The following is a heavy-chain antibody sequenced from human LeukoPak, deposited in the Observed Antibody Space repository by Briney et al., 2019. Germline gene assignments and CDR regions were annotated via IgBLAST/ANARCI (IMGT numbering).Heavy chain of an antibody. V-gene: IGHV4-4*07. CDR3: ARSANFYYMDV. CDR1: GGSVSSYY. CDR2: IYNSGST. Sequence: SQTLSLTCTVAGGSVSSYYWSWIRLPAGGGMEWIGRIYNSGSTNYNPSLKSRVTMSVDSSKTQFSLKLSSVTAADTAVYYCARSANFYYMDVWGKGTTVTVPS. J-gene: IGHJ6*03.